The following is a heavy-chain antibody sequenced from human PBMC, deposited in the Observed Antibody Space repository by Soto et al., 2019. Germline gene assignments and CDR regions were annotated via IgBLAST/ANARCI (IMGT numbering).Heavy chain of an antibody. J-gene: IGHJ4*02. CDR2: IKGDGSEK. D-gene: IGHD2-2*01. CDR3: ATPFWGFCTTASCYPGDY. Sequence: VQLVESGGDLVQPGGSLRLSCAASGFTFGNYYMNWVRQTPGKGLEWVANIKGDGSEKYYADSVKDRFTISRDNAKNSLYLDMNSLRAEDTAVYYCATPFWGFCTTASCYPGDYWGEGTLVTVSS. V-gene: IGHV3-7*01. CDR1: GFTFGNYY.